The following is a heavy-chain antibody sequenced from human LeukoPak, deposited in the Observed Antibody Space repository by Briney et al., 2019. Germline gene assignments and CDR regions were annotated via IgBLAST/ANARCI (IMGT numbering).Heavy chain of an antibody. J-gene: IGHJ4*02. CDR3: ARDTLGYCSGGSCYSEGYFDY. V-gene: IGHV3-21*01. D-gene: IGHD2-15*01. CDR1: GFTFSSYS. CDR2: ISSSSSYI. Sequence: GGSLRLSCAASGFTFSSYSMNWVRQAPGKGLEWVSSISSSSSYIYYADSVKGRFTISRDNAKNSLYLQMNSLRAEDTAVYYCARDTLGYCSGGSCYSEGYFDYWGQGTLVTVSS.